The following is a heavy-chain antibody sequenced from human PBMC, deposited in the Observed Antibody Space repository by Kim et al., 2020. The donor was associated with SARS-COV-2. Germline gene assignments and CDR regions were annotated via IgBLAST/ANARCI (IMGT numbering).Heavy chain of an antibody. CDR2: INTDTGNP. CDR3: ARVIWASYRDTDS. CDR1: GYTFTNYA. Sequence: ASVKVSCKASGYTFTNYAISWVRQAPGQGLEWMGWINTDTGNPTYAQAFPGRFVFSVDTSVSTTYLQISSLKADDTALYYCARVIWASYRDTDSWRQGTL. J-gene: IGHJ4*02. D-gene: IGHD3-16*02. V-gene: IGHV7-4-1*02.